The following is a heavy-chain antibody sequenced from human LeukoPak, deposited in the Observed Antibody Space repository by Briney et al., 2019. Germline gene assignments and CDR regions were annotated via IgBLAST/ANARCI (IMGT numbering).Heavy chain of an antibody. J-gene: IGHJ6*02. Sequence: PGRSLRLSCAASGFTFSSYAMHWVRQAPGKGLEWVAVMSYDGSNKYYADSVKGRFTISRDNSKNTLYLQMNSLRAEDTAVYYCARGAPSYYDFWSGYYRYYYGMDVWGQGTTVTVSS. V-gene: IGHV3-30-3*01. D-gene: IGHD3-3*01. CDR2: MSYDGSNK. CDR1: GFTFSSYA. CDR3: ARGAPSYYDFWSGYYRYYYGMDV.